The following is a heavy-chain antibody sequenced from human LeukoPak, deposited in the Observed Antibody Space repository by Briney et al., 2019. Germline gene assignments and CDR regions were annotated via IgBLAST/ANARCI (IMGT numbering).Heavy chain of an antibody. J-gene: IGHJ3*01. CDR1: GYSFTGYH. D-gene: IGHD3-3*01. V-gene: IGHV1-2*02. CDR3: AREFSSKLEWLAYVTGDDAFDV. CDR2: VNPKTGGT. Sequence: ASVNVSCKAFGYSFTGYHLHWVRHAPRQGLEWMGWVNPKTGGTNYARKFQGRVTMTRDTSINTVNMELSRLTSDDTAVYYCAREFSSKLEWLAYVTGDDAFDVWGQGTMITVS.